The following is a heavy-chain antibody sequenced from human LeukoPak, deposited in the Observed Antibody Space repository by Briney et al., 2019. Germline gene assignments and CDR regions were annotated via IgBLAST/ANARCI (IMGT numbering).Heavy chain of an antibody. CDR1: GGSISSSSYY. Sequence: SETLSLTCTVSGGSISSSSYYWGWIRQPPGKGLEWIGSIYYSGSTYYNPSLKSRVTISIDTSKNQFSLKLSSVTAADTAVYYCARDLSGSYYNAFDIWGQGTMVTVSS. CDR3: ARDLSGSYYNAFDI. D-gene: IGHD1-26*01. CDR2: IYYSGST. V-gene: IGHV4-39*07. J-gene: IGHJ3*02.